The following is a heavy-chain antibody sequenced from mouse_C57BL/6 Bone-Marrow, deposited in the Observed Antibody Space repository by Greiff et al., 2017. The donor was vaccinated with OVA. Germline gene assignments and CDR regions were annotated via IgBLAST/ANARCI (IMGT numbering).Heavy chain of an antibody. CDR2: ISNGGGST. Sequence: EVQLVESGGGLVQPGGSLKLSCAASGFTFSDYYMYWVRQTPEKRLEWVAYISNGGGSTYYPDTVKGRFTISRDNAKNTLYLQMSRLKSEDTAMYYCARQNYGSGAMDYWGQGTSVTVSS. CDR3: ARQNYGSGAMDY. CDR1: GFTFSDYY. D-gene: IGHD1-1*01. V-gene: IGHV5-12*01. J-gene: IGHJ4*01.